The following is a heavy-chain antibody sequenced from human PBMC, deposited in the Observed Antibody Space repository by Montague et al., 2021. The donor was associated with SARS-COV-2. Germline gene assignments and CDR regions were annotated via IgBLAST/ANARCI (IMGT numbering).Heavy chain of an antibody. CDR2: ISSSSSYI. Sequence: SLRLSCAASGFTFSSYSMNWVRQTPGKGLEWVSSISSSSSYIYYADSVKGRFTISRDNAKNSLYLQMNSLRAEDTAVYYCARDPYYDILTGYYKDRGQGTLVTVSS. V-gene: IGHV3-21*01. D-gene: IGHD3-9*01. J-gene: IGHJ4*02. CDR3: ARDPYYDILTGYYKD. CDR1: GFTFSSYS.